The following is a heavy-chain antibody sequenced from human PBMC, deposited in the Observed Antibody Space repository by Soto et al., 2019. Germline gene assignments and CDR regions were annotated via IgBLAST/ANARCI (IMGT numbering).Heavy chain of an antibody. CDR3: ARHLSASGYEYYFDQ. Sequence: QLQLQESGPGLVRPSETLSLTCTVSGGSISSSDYYWAWIRQPPGKGLEWIANINYSGSTYYNPSLKSRVAISVDTSANQVSLKVTSVTAADTAVYYCARHLSASGYEYYFDQWGQGTLVTVSS. CDR2: INYSGST. V-gene: IGHV4-39*01. CDR1: GGSISSSDYY. J-gene: IGHJ4*02. D-gene: IGHD5-12*01.